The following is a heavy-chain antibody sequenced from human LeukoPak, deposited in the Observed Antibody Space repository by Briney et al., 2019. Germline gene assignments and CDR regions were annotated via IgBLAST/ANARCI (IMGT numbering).Heavy chain of an antibody. J-gene: IGHJ4*02. V-gene: IGHV1-46*01. CDR2: INPSGGST. CDR1: GYTFTSYY. D-gene: IGHD4-17*01. Sequence: ASVNVSCNASGYTFTSYYMHWVRQAPGQGLDWMGIINPSGGSTSYAQKFQGRVSMTRDTSTSTVYMDLSSLRSEDTAVYYCARPTTVEDYFDYWGQGTLVTVSS. CDR3: ARPTTVEDYFDY.